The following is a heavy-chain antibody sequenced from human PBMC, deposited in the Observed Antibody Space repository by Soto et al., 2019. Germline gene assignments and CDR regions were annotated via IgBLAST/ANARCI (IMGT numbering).Heavy chain of an antibody. V-gene: IGHV3-23*01. J-gene: IGHJ4*02. Sequence: GGSLRLSCAASGFTFSSYAMSWVRQAPGKGLEWVSAISGSGGSTYYADSVKGRFTISRDNSKNTLYLQRNSLRAEDTDVYYCAKDRIVVVPAAKVYFDYWGQGTLVTVSS. CDR3: AKDRIVVVPAAKVYFDY. D-gene: IGHD2-2*01. CDR1: GFTFSSYA. CDR2: ISGSGGST.